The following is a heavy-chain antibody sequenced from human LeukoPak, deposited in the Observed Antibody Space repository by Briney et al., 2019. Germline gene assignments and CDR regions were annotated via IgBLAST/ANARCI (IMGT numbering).Heavy chain of an antibody. D-gene: IGHD3-22*01. Sequence: GASVKVSCKASGGTFSSYTISWVRQAPGQGLEWMGGIIPILGIANYAQKFQGRVTITADKSTSTAYMELSSLRSEDTAVYYCARDRYYDSSGLPGGYFDYWGQGTLVTVSS. J-gene: IGHJ4*02. V-gene: IGHV1-69*10. CDR3: ARDRYYDSSGLPGGYFDY. CDR2: IIPILGIA. CDR1: GGTFSSYT.